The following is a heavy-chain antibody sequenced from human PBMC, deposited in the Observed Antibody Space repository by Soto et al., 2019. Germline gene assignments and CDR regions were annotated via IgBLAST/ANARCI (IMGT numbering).Heavy chain of an antibody. D-gene: IGHD3-10*01. CDR2: IYYSGIA. CDR3: AREGRYYASGRFWWFDP. CDR1: GGSLSRYY. Sequence: SETLSLTCSVSGGSLSRYYWTWIRQPPGKGLQYIGYIYYSGIANYNPSLRSRVTISVDTSKNQFSLKVKSVTAADTAVYYCAREGRYYASGRFWWFDPWGQGILVTVSS. V-gene: IGHV4-59*12. J-gene: IGHJ5*02.